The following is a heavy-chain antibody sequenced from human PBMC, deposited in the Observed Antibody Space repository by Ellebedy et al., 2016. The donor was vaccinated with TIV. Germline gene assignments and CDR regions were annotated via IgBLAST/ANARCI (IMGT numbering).Heavy chain of an antibody. D-gene: IGHD6-13*01. V-gene: IGHV3-23*01. CDR2: IHPGGEAT. CDR3: AKSGSSSWSSALDS. J-gene: IGHJ4*02. Sequence: GESLKISCVASGITFRTYALGWVRQAPGKGLEWVSAIHPGGEATFYAASLKGRFTISRDNAKNSLYLQMNSLRVEDTALYYCAKSGSSSWSSALDSWGQGTLVTVSS. CDR1: GITFRTYA.